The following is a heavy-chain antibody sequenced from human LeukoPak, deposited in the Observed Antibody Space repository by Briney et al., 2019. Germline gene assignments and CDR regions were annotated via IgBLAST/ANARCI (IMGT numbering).Heavy chain of an antibody. CDR1: GFPFSLYG. D-gene: IGHD3-16*01. V-gene: IGHV3-30*18. J-gene: IGHJ4*02. Sequence: GGSLRLSCAASGFPFSLYGMHWVRQAPGKGLEWVAVISYDGSNKYYGDSVKGRFTISRDNSMNTLSLQMDSLRTEDSAIYYCAKDLETRKDRWLRYPDYWGQGTLVTVSS. CDR3: AKDLETRKDRWLRYPDY. CDR2: ISYDGSNK.